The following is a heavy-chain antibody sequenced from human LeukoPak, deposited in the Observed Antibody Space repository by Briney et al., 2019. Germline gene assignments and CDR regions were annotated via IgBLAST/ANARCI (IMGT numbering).Heavy chain of an antibody. Sequence: EASVKVSCKASGYTFTSYGISWVRQAPGQGLEWMGWISAYNGNTNYAQKLQGRVTMTTDTSTSTAYMELRSLRSDDTAVYYCARDPLVIYSGYDWPSGMDVWGQGTTVTVSS. J-gene: IGHJ6*02. CDR2: ISAYNGNT. CDR3: ARDPLVIYSGYDWPSGMDV. CDR1: GYTFTSYG. D-gene: IGHD5-12*01. V-gene: IGHV1-18*01.